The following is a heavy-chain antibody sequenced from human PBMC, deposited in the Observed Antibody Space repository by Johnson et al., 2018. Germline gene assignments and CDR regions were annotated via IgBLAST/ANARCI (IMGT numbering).Heavy chain of an antibody. V-gene: IGHV3-23*04. CDR3: AKYRTDGYNYCAFDI. D-gene: IGHD5-24*01. CDR1: GFTFTSYA. J-gene: IGHJ3*02. CDR2: IRSSGGGT. Sequence: VQLVESGGGLVQPGGSLRLSCAASGFTFTSYAMSWVRQAPGKGLEWVSGIRSSGGGTFYADSVRGRFTISRDNSKNTLYLQMNSLRAEEQAIYYCAKYRTDGYNYCAFDIWGQGTMVTVSS.